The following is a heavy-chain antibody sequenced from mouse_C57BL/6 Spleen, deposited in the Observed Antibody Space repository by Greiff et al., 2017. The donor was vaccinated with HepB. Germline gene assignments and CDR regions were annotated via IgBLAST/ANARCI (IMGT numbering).Heavy chain of an antibody. CDR1: GFTFSDSG. D-gene: IGHD2-2*01. J-gene: IGHJ4*01. CDR3: AGGYDSMDY. CDR2: ISSGSSTI. Sequence: EVQLVESGGGLVKPGGSLKLSCAASGFTFSDSGMHWVRQAPEKGLEWVAYISSGSSTIYYADTVKGRFPISRDNAKNTLCLQMASLRAEDTAMYYGAGGYDSMDYWGQGTSVTVSS. V-gene: IGHV5-17*01.